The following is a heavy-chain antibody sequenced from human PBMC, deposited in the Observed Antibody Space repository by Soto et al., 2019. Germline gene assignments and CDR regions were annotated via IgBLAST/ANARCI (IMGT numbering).Heavy chain of an antibody. Sequence: EVQLLESGGGLVQPGGSLRLSCAASGFDFNAYDMNWVRPAPGKGLQWVSGLVGSGADKNYADSVRGRFTVSRDNSRNTLYLQMDSLRDEDTAVYYCAKDLIANNGVCEPFYLWGRGTKVTVSS. CDR2: LVGSGADK. D-gene: IGHD2-8*01. V-gene: IGHV3-23*01. CDR3: AKDLIANNGVCEPFYL. CDR1: GFDFNAYD. J-gene: IGHJ3*01.